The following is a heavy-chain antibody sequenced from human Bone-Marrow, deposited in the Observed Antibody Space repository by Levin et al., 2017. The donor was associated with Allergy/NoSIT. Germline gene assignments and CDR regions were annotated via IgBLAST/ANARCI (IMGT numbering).Heavy chain of an antibody. D-gene: IGHD5-18*01. Sequence: QTGGSLRLSCAASGFIFSSYCMSWVRQAPGKGLEWVANIHQDESEKHYVDSVKGRFTISRDNAKSSLYLQMNSLRPEDTAVYYCANYIIDSYTYADYFENWGQGTLVTVSS. J-gene: IGHJ4*02. V-gene: IGHV3-7*01. CDR1: GFIFSSYC. CDR2: IHQDESEK. CDR3: ANYIIDSYTYADYFEN.